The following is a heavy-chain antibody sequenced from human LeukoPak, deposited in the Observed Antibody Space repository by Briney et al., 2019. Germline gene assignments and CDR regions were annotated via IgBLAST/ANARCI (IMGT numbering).Heavy chain of an antibody. Sequence: SETLSLTCTVSGGSISSYYWSWIRQPPGKGLEWIGYIYFSGSTNYNPSLKSRVTISVDTSKNQFSLKLSSVTAADTAVYYCARGNYYYYGMDVWGQGTTVTVSS. J-gene: IGHJ6*02. CDR2: IYFSGST. CDR1: GGSISSYY. V-gene: IGHV4-59*08. CDR3: ARGNYYYYGMDV.